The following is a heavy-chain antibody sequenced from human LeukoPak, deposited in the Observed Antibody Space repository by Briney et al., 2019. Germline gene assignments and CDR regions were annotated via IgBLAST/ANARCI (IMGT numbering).Heavy chain of an antibody. CDR2: INHSGST. J-gene: IGHJ4*02. D-gene: IGHD3-3*01. Sequence: SETLSLTCAVYGGAFSGYYWSWIRQPPGNGLEWIGEINHSGSTNYNPSLKSRVTISVDTSKNQFSLKLSSVTAADTAVYYCARGVYDFWSGYLSYFDYWGQGTLVTVSS. CDR1: GGAFSGYY. V-gene: IGHV4-34*01. CDR3: ARGVYDFWSGYLSYFDY.